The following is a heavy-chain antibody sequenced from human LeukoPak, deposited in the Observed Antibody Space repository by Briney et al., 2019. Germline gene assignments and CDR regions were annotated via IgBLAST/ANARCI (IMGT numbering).Heavy chain of an antibody. D-gene: IGHD3-10*01. CDR2: ISAYNGNT. CDR3: AQITMVRGVQPGRIFDY. Sequence: ASVKVSCKASGYTFTIYSISWVRQGPGQGLEWMGLISAYNGNTNYAQKVQGRVTMTTDTSTSTAYMELRSMRSDDTGVYYCAQITMVRGVQPGRIFDYWGQGTLVTVSS. CDR1: GYTFTIYS. J-gene: IGHJ4*02. V-gene: IGHV1-18*01.